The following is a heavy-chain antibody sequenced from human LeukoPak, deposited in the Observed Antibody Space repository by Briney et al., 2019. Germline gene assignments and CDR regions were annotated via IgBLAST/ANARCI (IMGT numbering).Heavy chain of an antibody. D-gene: IGHD3-9*01. J-gene: IGHJ4*02. Sequence: GGSLGLSCTASGFTFGDYAMSWFRQAPGKGLEWVGFIRSKAYGGTTEYAASVKGRFTISRDDSKSIAYLQMNSLKTEDTAVYYCTRLLRYFDWLLFDYWGQGTLVTVSS. V-gene: IGHV3-49*03. CDR2: IRSKAYGGTT. CDR3: TRLLRYFDWLLFDY. CDR1: GFTFGDYA.